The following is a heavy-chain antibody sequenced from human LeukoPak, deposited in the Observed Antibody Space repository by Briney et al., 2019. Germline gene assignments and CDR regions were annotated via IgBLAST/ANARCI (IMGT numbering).Heavy chain of an antibody. CDR2: IYYSGST. Sequence: SQTLSLTCTVSGGSISSGGYYWSWIRQHPGKGLEWIGYIYYSGSTYYNPSLKSRVTISVDTSKNQFSLKLSSVTAADTAVYYCARDPGSRGYSYDEPYYYYGMDVWGQGTTVTVSS. J-gene: IGHJ6*02. CDR3: ARDPGSRGYSYDEPYYYYGMDV. D-gene: IGHD5-18*01. V-gene: IGHV4-31*03. CDR1: GGSISSGGYY.